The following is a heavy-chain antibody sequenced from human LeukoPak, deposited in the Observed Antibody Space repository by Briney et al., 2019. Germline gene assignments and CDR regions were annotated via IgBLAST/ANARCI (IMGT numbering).Heavy chain of an antibody. D-gene: IGHD4-23*01. J-gene: IGHJ6*02. CDR1: GFTVSSNY. CDR3: ARGRSGVVTFRVDHGMDV. V-gene: IGHV3-53*01. CDR2: IYSDADT. Sequence: GGSLRLSCAASGFTVSSNYMSWVRQAPGEGLECVSVIYSDADTYYADSVKGRFIISRDNSKNTLYLQMNSLRAEDTAVYYCARGRSGVVTFRVDHGMDVWGQGTTVTVSS.